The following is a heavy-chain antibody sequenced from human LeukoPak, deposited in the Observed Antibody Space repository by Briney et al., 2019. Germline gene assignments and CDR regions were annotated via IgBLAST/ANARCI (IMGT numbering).Heavy chain of an antibody. Sequence: GGSLRLSCAASGFTFSSYWMSWVRQAPGKGLEWVANIKQDGSEKYYVDSVKGRFTISRDNAKNSLYLQMNSLRAEDTAVYYCARVGELLSNYYYYYGMDVWGQGTTVTVSS. J-gene: IGHJ6*02. CDR3: ARVGELLSNYYYYYGMDV. CDR1: GFTFSSYW. CDR2: IKQDGSEK. D-gene: IGHD3-10*01. V-gene: IGHV3-7*01.